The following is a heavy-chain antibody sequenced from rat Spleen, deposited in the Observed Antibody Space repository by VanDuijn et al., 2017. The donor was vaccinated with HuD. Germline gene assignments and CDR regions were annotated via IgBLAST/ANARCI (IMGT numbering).Heavy chain of an antibody. CDR3: TSRSGDY. D-gene: IGHD1-4*01. CDR2: ISSGGST. Sequence: QVQLKESGPGLVQPSQTLSLTCTVSGFSLTSYHVSWVRQPPGKGLEWIAAISSGGSTYYNSALKSRLSISRDTSKSQVFLKMNSLQTEDTAIYFCTSRSGDYWGQGVMVTVSS. J-gene: IGHJ2*01. CDR1: GFSLTSYH. V-gene: IGHV2-6*01.